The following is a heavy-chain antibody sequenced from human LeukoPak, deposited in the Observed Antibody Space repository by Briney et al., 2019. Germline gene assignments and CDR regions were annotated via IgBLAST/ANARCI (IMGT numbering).Heavy chain of an antibody. CDR3: ARKSRRVTLFDY. Sequence: ASVKVSCKASGYTFTCYYMHWVRQAPGQGLEWMGIINPSGGSTSYAQKFQGRVTMTRDTSTSTVYMELSSLRSEDTAVYYCARKSRRVTLFDYWGQGTLVTVSS. D-gene: IGHD2-21*02. CDR2: INPSGGST. CDR1: GYTFTCYY. J-gene: IGHJ4*02. V-gene: IGHV1-46*01.